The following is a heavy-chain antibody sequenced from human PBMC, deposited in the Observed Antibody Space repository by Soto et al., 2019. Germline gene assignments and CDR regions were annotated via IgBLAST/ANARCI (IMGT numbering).Heavy chain of an antibody. Sequence: SVKVSCKASGGTFSSYAISWVRQAPGQGLEWMGGIIPIFGTANYAQKFQGRVTITADESTSTAYMELSSLRSEDTAVYYCTAELAYCGGDCYFEYWGRGTLVTVSS. CDR2: IIPIFGTA. D-gene: IGHD2-21*02. CDR3: TAELAYCGGDCYFEY. J-gene: IGHJ4*02. CDR1: GGTFSSYA. V-gene: IGHV1-69*13.